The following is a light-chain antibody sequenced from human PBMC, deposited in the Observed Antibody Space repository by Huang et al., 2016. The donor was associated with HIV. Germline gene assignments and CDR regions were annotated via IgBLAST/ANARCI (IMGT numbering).Light chain of an antibody. Sequence: DIQMTQSPSTLSASIGDRVTITYRASQSMYKWLAWYQQKPGKAPKVLIYEASSLESGVPSRFSGSGSGTEFTLTISSLQPDDFATYYCQQYNSFPRTFGQGTKVEIK. CDR1: QSMYKW. V-gene: IGKV1-5*03. J-gene: IGKJ1*01. CDR3: QQYNSFPRT. CDR2: EAS.